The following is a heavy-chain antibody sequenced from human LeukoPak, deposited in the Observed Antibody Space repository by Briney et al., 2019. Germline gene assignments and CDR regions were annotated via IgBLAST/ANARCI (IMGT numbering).Heavy chain of an antibody. CDR3: ARVSWEEVAYYYMDV. CDR2: IIPIFGTA. V-gene: IGHV1-69*05. CDR1: GYTFTSYY. Sequence: ASVKVSCKASGYTFTSYYMHWVRQAPGQGLEWMGGIIPIFGTANYAQKFQGRVTITTDESTSTAYMELSSLRSEDTAVYYCARVSWEEVAYYYMDVWGKGTTVTVSS. D-gene: IGHD1-26*01. J-gene: IGHJ6*03.